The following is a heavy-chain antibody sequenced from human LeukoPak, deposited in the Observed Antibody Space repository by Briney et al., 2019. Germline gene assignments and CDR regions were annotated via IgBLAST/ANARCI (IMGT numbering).Heavy chain of an antibody. J-gene: IGHJ4*02. Sequence: SVKVSCKASGFTFTSSAVQWVRQARGERLEWIGWIVVGSGNTNYAQKFQERVTITRDMSTSTAYMELSSLRSEDTAVYYCAAGLGIAAAEDYWGQGTLVTVSS. CDR2: IVVGSGNT. D-gene: IGHD6-13*01. CDR3: AAGLGIAAAEDY. V-gene: IGHV1-58*01. CDR1: GFTFTSSA.